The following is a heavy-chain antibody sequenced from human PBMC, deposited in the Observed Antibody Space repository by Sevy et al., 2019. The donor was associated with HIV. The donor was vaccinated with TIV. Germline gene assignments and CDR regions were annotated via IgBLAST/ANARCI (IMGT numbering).Heavy chain of an antibody. CDR3: ARDPEDIVVVVAATGGAFDI. D-gene: IGHD2-15*01. V-gene: IGHV3-7*01. J-gene: IGHJ3*02. CDR2: IKQDGSEK. Sequence: GGSLRLSCAASGFTLSSYWMSWVRQAPGKGLEWVANIKQDGSEKYYVDSVKGRFTISRDNAKNSLYLQMNSLRAEDTVVYYWARDPEDIVVVVAATGGAFDIWGQGSMVTVSS. CDR1: GFTLSSYW.